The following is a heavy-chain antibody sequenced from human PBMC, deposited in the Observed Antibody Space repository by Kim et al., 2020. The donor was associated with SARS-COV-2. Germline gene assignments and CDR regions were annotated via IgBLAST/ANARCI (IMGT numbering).Heavy chain of an antibody. CDR2: IKHDGSEK. Sequence: GGSLRLSCADSGFTFSGHYITWVRQAPGKGLEWVANIKHDGSEKLYADSVKGRFTISRDNAKKSLYLQMNSLRAEDTAMYYCARHHWYYFHYWGQGTLVTVPS. D-gene: IGHD2-8*02. CDR1: GFTFSGHY. CDR3: ARHHWYYFHY. J-gene: IGHJ4*02. V-gene: IGHV3-7*03.